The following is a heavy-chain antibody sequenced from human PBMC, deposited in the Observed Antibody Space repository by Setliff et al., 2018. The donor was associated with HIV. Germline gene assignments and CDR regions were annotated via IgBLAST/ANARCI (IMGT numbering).Heavy chain of an antibody. J-gene: IGHJ5*02. CDR1: GYTFTSYY. D-gene: IGHD2-2*01. CDR3: ARDFGGYCSSMSCPGQFDP. V-gene: IGHV1-46*01. CDR2: INPNGGST. Sequence: GASVKVSCKASGYTFTSYYMHWVRQAPGQGLEWMGIINPNGGSTSYAQKFQGRVTITTHESTSTAYMELSSLRSEDTAVYYCARDFGGYCSSMSCPGQFDPWGQGTLVTVSS.